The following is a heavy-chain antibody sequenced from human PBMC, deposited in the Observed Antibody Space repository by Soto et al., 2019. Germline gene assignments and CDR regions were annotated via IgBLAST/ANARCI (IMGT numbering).Heavy chain of an antibody. J-gene: IGHJ6*03. CDR1: GGTKNSYA. D-gene: IGHD2-15*01. CDR2: IIPIFGTA. V-gene: IGHV1-69*01. CDR3: ARAGAVVVVAATWYYMDV. Sequence: GASVKVSCKDSGGTKNSYAISWVRQEPEQGLEWMGGIIPIFGTANYAQKFQGRVTITADESTSTAYMELSSLRSEDTAVYYCARAGAVVVVAATWYYMDVWGKGTTVTVSS.